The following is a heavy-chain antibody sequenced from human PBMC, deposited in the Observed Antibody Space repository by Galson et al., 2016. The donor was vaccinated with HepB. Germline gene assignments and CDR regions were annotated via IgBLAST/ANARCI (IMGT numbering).Heavy chain of an antibody. D-gene: IGHD3-22*01. Sequence: SVKVSCKASGYTFSDYYLHWVRQAPGQGLEWMGWINTNTGATIYAQKFQGRVTMTRDTSIRTAYMELSGLTSDDTALYYCARDDNYDTIDYWGLGTLVTVSS. CDR3: ARDDNYDTIDY. CDR1: GYTFSDYY. CDR2: INTNTGAT. J-gene: IGHJ4*02. V-gene: IGHV1-2*02.